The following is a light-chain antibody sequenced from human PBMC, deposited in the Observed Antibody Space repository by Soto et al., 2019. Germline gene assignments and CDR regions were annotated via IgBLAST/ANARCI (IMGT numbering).Light chain of an antibody. Sequence: QSVLTQPASVSGSPGQSITISCTGTISDIETYNLVSWYQQYPGKAPKLLIYEDSKRPSGVSDRFSGSKSVNTASLTIYGLQAEDEADYHCCSFAGRNTFVFGAGTKVTAL. CDR2: EDS. CDR1: ISDIETYNL. CDR3: CSFAGRNTFV. J-gene: IGLJ1*01. V-gene: IGLV2-23*01.